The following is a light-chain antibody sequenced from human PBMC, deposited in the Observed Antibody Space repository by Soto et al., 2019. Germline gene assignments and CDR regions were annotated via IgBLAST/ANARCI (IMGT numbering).Light chain of an antibody. Sequence: DIQMTQSPSSVSASVGDRDTITCRASQGISNWLAWYQQQPGKAPKLLIYGASSLQSGVPSRFSGGGSGTHLTLIISSLQPEDFASYYCQQTNTFLPLTFGGGTKVEI. CDR3: QQTNTFLPLT. CDR1: QGISNW. J-gene: IGKJ4*01. V-gene: IGKV1-12*01. CDR2: GAS.